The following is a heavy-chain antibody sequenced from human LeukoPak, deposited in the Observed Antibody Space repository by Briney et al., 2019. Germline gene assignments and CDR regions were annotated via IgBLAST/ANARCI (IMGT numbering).Heavy chain of an antibody. CDR3: AREGRQDCGGDCYSIDY. V-gene: IGHV1-46*01. D-gene: IGHD2-21*02. Sequence: ASVKVSCKASGYTFTSYYMHWVRQAPGQGPEWMGIINPSGGSTSYAQKFQGRVTMTRDMSTSTVYMELSSLRSEDTAVYYCAREGRQDCGGDCYSIDYWGQGTLVTVSS. CDR2: INPSGGST. J-gene: IGHJ4*02. CDR1: GYTFTSYY.